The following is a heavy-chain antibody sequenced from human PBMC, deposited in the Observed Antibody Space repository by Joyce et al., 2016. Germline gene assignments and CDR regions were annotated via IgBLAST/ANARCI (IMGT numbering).Heavy chain of an antibody. D-gene: IGHD2-15*01. CDR3: ARVGYCSGDGCQGRDWFDP. CDR2: IKQDGTKE. J-gene: IGHJ5*02. V-gene: IGHV3-7*01. Sequence: ELQVVESGGGLVQPGGSLRLSCAASGFSFTSYWMTWVRQGPGKGLEWVASIKQDGTKEYKVDSVKGRFAISRDNAKNSVYLQMNSLAGEDTAVYYCARVGYCSGDGCQGRDWFDPWGQGTQVIVSS. CDR1: GFSFTSYW.